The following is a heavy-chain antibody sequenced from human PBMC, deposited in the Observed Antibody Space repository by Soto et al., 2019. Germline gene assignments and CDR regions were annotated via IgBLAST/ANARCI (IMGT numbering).Heavy chain of an antibody. Sequence: QVQLQESGPGLVKPSQTLSLTCTVSGGSISSGGYYWSWIRQHPGKGLEWIGYIYYSGSTYYNPSLKSRVTLTVDTSKNQFSMKLSAVTAADTAVYYCAREPNWNVGAFDIWGQGTMVTVSS. CDR2: IYYSGST. CDR3: AREPNWNVGAFDI. V-gene: IGHV4-31*03. D-gene: IGHD1-1*01. J-gene: IGHJ3*02. CDR1: GGSISSGGYY.